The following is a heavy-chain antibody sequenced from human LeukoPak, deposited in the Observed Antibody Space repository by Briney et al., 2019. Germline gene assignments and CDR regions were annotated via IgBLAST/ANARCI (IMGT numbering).Heavy chain of an antibody. CDR3: MGLVWKGYCSGGSCYAGYYYMDV. CDR2: ISGSGGST. CDR1: GFTFSSYA. D-gene: IGHD2-15*01. J-gene: IGHJ6*03. V-gene: IGHV3-23*01. Sequence: GSLRLSCAASGFTFSSYAMSWVRQAPGKGLEWVSAISGSGGSTYYADSVKGRFTISRDNSKNTLYLQMNSLKTEDTAVYYCMGLVWKGYCSGGSCYAGYYYMDVWGKGTTVTVSS.